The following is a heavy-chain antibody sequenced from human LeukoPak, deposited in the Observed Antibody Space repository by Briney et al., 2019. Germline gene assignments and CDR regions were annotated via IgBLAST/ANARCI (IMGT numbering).Heavy chain of an antibody. CDR2: INPNSGGT. CDR1: GYTFTNSY. Sequence: ASVKVSCKASGYTFTNSYIHWVRQAPGQGLEWMGWINPNSGGTNYAQKFQGRVTMTRDTSISTAYMELSRLRSDDTAVYYCARDDSYMLDYWGQGTLVTVSS. J-gene: IGHJ4*02. CDR3: ARDDSYMLDY. D-gene: IGHD3-22*01. V-gene: IGHV1-2*02.